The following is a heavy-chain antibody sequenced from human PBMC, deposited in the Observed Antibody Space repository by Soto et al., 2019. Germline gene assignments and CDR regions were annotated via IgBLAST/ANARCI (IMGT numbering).Heavy chain of an antibody. CDR3: TREFSGYDSGYNWFDP. J-gene: IGHJ5*02. D-gene: IGHD5-12*01. V-gene: IGHV1-18*01. Sequence: QVQLVQSGAEVKKPGASVKVSCKASGYTFTTYGISWVRQAPGQGLEWMGWISACNGNTHYAQKLQGRVTMTTDTSTSTAYMEVRSLRSDDTAVYFCTREFSGYDSGYNWFDPWGQGTLVTVSS. CDR1: GYTFTTYG. CDR2: ISACNGNT.